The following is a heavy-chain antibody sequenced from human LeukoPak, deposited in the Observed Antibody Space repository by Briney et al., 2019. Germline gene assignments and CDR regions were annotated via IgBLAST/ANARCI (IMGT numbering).Heavy chain of an antibody. V-gene: IGHV4-39*01. CDR3: ARPHGTAMVNWSDP. CDR2: IYYSGST. J-gene: IGHJ5*02. Sequence: PSETLSLTCTVSGGSISSSSYYWGWIRQPPGKGLEWIGSIYYSGSTYYNPSLKSRVTISVDTSKNQFSLKLSSVTAADTAVYYCARPHGTAMVNWSDPWGQGTLVTVSS. CDR1: GGSISSSSYY. D-gene: IGHD5-18*01.